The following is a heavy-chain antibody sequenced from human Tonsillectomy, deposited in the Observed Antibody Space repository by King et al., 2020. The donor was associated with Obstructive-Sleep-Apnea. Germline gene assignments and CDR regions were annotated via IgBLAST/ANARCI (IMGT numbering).Heavy chain of an antibody. CDR1: GFIFSRFA. D-gene: IGHD3-3*01. CDR2: ISGSGDST. V-gene: IGHV3-23*04. CDR3: AKDRNFWSGYGMDV. Sequence: VQLVESGGGLVQPGGSLRLSCEVSGFIFSRFAMSWVRQAPGKGLEWVSGISGSGDSTYYADSVKGRGTISRDNSKNTLYLQMNSLRAEDTAVYYCAKDRNFWSGYGMDVWGQGTTVTVSS. J-gene: IGHJ6*02.